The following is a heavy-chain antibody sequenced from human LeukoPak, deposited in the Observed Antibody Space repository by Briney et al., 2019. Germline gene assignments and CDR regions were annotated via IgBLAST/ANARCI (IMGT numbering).Heavy chain of an antibody. D-gene: IGHD2-8*01. CDR2: FHHTGST. CDR1: GGSITSDNW. Sequence: SETLSLTCAVSGGSITSDNWWSWVRQLPGKGLEWIGEFHHTGSTNYNPSLKTRVTISVDKSKNQFSLKLYSVTAADTALYYCARNGYYSIGVWGKGTTVTVSS. V-gene: IGHV4-4*02. J-gene: IGHJ6*03. CDR3: ARNGYYSIGV.